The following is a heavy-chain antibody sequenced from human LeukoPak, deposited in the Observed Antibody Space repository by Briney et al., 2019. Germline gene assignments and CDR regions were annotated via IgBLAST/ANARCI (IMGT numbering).Heavy chain of an antibody. CDR3: ARDTGYCSGGSCYPPLDY. J-gene: IGHJ4*02. CDR1: GYTFTSYG. V-gene: IGHV1-18*01. D-gene: IGHD2-15*01. CDR2: ISAYNGNT. Sequence: APVKVACKASGYTFTSYGISWVRQAPGQGLEWMGWISAYNGNTNYAQKLQGRVTMTTDTSTSTAYMELRSLRSDDTAVYYCARDTGYCSGGSCYPPLDYWGQGTLVTVSS.